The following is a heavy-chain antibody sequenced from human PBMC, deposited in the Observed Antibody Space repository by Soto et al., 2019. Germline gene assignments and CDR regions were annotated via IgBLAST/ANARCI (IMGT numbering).Heavy chain of an antibody. V-gene: IGHV1-18*01. J-gene: IGHJ1*01. CDR3: ARDVATGGRECGGGCYSEYFQH. CDR1: GYTFTSYG. D-gene: IGHD2-21*02. Sequence: ASVKVSCKASGYTFTSYGISWVRQAPGQGLEWMGWISAYNGNTNYAQKLQGRVTMTTDTSTSTAYMELRSLRSDDTAVYYCARDVATGGRECGGGCYSEYFQHWGQ. CDR2: ISAYNGNT.